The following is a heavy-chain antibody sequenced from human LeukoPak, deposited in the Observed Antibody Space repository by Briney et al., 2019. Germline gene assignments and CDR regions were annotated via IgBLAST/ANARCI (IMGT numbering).Heavy chain of an antibody. CDR1: GGSISGYY. CDR3: ARVYYYDSSGYAVYYFDY. CDR2: IYYSGST. D-gene: IGHD3-22*01. V-gene: IGHV4-59*01. Sequence: SETLSLTCTVSGGSISGYYWSWIRQPPGKGLEGIGYIYYSGSTNYNPSLKSRVTISVDTSKNQFSLKLSSVTAADTAVYYCARVYYYDSSGYAVYYFDYWGQGTLVTVSS. J-gene: IGHJ4*02.